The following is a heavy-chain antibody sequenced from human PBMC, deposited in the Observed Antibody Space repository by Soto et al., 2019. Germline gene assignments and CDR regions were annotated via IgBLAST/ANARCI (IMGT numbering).Heavy chain of an antibody. V-gene: IGHV2-5*02. J-gene: IGHJ5*02. CDR1: GFSLNTDGVV. CDR2: IFWDDDK. Sequence: AAHPVNSKLSLTLDYRSPGFSLNTDGVVVGWIRQSPEKALEWLALIFWDDDKRYSPYLKSRLTITKDTSKNQVVLTLTNLDPLDTGTYFCAHTKDSSGCVTAWGQGILVTVSS. CDR3: AHTKDSSGCVTA. D-gene: IGHD3-22*01.